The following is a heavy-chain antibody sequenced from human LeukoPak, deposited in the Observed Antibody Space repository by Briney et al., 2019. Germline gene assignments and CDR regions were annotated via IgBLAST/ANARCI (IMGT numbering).Heavy chain of an antibody. CDR2: IYTSGST. D-gene: IGHD6-13*01. V-gene: IGHV4-4*07. CDR1: GGSISSYY. J-gene: IGHJ4*02. Sequence: SETLSLTCTVSGGSISSYYWSWIRQPAGKGLEWIGRIYTSGSTNYNPSLKSRVTMSVDTSKNQFSLKLSSVTAADTAVYYCARDWAGYSSSWYEYWGQGTLVTVSS. CDR3: ARDWAGYSSSWYEY.